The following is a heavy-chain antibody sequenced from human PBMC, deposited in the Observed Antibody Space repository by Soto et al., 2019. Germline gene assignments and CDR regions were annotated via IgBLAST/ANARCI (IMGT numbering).Heavy chain of an antibody. V-gene: IGHV3-23*01. Sequence: GGSLRLSCAASGFTFSSYAMSWVRQAPGKGLEWVSAISGSGGSTYYADSVKGRFTISRDNSKNTLYLQMNSLRAEDTAVYYCAKVAAEWRETLAVAGTFGDYWGQGTLVTVSS. J-gene: IGHJ4*02. D-gene: IGHD6-19*01. CDR2: ISGSGGST. CDR3: AKVAAEWRETLAVAGTFGDY. CDR1: GFTFSSYA.